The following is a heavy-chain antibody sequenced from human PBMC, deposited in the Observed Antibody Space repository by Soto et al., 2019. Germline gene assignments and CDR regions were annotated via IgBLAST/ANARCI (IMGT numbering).Heavy chain of an antibody. Sequence: SETLSLTCAVYGGSFRGYYCSWIRQPPGKGLEWIGEINHSGSTNYNPSLKSRVTISVDTSKNQFSLKLSSVTAADTAVYYCARSRRYCSVVCSWFDPWGQGTLVTV. CDR2: INHSGST. D-gene: IGHD2-15*01. V-gene: IGHV4-34*01. CDR1: GGSFRGYY. CDR3: ARSRRYCSVVCSWFDP. J-gene: IGHJ5*02.